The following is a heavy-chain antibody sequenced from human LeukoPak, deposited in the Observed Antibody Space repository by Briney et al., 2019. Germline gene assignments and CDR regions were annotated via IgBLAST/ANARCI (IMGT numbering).Heavy chain of an antibody. CDR2: INHSGST. V-gene: IGHV4-34*01. CDR3: ARMRGVRGYSYGLVDY. Sequence: KPSETLSLTCTVSGGSISNYYWNWIRQPPGKGLEWIGEINHSGSTNYNPSLKSRVTISVDTSKNQFSLKLSSVTAADTAVYYCARMRGVRGYSYGLVDYWGQGTLVTVSS. CDR1: GGSISNYY. J-gene: IGHJ4*02. D-gene: IGHD5-18*01.